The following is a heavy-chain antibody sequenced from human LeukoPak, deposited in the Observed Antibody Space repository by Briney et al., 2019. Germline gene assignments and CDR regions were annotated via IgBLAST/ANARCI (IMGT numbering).Heavy chain of an antibody. J-gene: IGHJ4*02. CDR2: INPNSGGT. D-gene: IGHD2-21*02. Sequence: GASVKVSCKASGYTFTGYYMHWVRQAPGQGLEWMGWINPNSGGTNYAQKFQGRVTMTRDTSISTAYMELSRLRSDDTAVYYCAKTHLEVVTAILDYWGQGTLVTVSS. CDR3: AKTHLEVVTAILDY. V-gene: IGHV1-2*02. CDR1: GYTFTGYY.